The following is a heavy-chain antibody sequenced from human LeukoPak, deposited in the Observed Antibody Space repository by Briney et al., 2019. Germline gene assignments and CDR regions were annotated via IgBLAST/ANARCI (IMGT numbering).Heavy chain of an antibody. D-gene: IGHD3-22*01. Sequence: SETLSLTCTVSGGSISSSSYYWGWIRQPPGKGLEWIGYIHYSGNTNYNPSLKSRVTMSVDTSKNQFSLNLSSVTAADTAVYYCARHAFNYYDSSGSLDYWGQGTLVTVSS. CDR1: GGSISSSSYY. CDR3: ARHAFNYYDSSGSLDY. CDR2: IHYSGNT. J-gene: IGHJ4*02. V-gene: IGHV4-61*05.